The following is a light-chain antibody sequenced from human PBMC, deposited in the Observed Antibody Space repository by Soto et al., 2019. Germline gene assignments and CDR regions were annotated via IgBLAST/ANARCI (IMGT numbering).Light chain of an antibody. CDR2: GVT. V-gene: IGLV2-14*03. Sequence: QSALTQPTSVSGSPGQSITISCTGNHNDIGTYDYVSWYQQHPGRAPRLLIHGVTTRPSGISDRFSASKSGLTASLTISGLQPEDEADYYCSSFTSNRIYVLGNGTKVT. J-gene: IGLJ1*01. CDR3: SSFTSNRIYV. CDR1: HNDIGTYDY.